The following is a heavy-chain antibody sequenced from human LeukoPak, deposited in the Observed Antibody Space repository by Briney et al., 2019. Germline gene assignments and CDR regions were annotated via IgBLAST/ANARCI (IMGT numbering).Heavy chain of an antibody. D-gene: IGHD3-22*01. CDR2: IIPIFGTA. CDR3: ARAVYYYDSSALSFRYYYMDV. V-gene: IGHV1-69*06. J-gene: IGHJ6*03. Sequence: GASVKVSCKASGGTFSSYAISWVRQAPGQGLEWMGGIIPIFGTANYAQKFQGRVTITADKSTSTAYMELSSLRSEDTAVYYCARAVYYYDSSALSFRYYYMDVWGKGTTVTVSS. CDR1: GGTFSSYA.